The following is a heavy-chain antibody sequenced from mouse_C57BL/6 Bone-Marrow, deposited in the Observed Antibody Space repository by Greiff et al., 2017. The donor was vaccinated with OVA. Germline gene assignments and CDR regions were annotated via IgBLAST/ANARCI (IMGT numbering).Heavy chain of an antibody. CDR3: ARTYYSNYSYAMDY. CDR2: IDPNSGGT. V-gene: IGHV1-72*01. J-gene: IGHJ4*01. Sequence: QVQLKQPGAELVKPGASVKLSCKASGYTFTSYWMHWVKQRPGRGLEWIGRIDPNSGGTKYNEKFKSKATLTVDKPSSTAYMQLSSLTSEDSAVYYCARTYYSNYSYAMDYWGQGTSVTVSS. D-gene: IGHD2-5*01. CDR1: GYTFTSYW.